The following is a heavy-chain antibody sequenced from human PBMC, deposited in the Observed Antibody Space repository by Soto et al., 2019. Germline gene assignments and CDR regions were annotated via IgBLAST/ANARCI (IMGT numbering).Heavy chain of an antibody. J-gene: IGHJ4*02. CDR3: TSVDSNSYYPQNHY. D-gene: IGHD3-10*01. CDR1: GGSFSSSS. V-gene: IGHV1-69*01. CDR2: IIPILGTA. Sequence: QVILAQSGAEVKKPGSSVKVSCKVSGGSFSSSSINWVRQAPGQRFEWMGGIIPILGTANFTQKYQDRVTFSTDESEATAYTALSSLTSEYKAFSYCTSVDSNSYYPQNHYWGPGTLVTVSS.